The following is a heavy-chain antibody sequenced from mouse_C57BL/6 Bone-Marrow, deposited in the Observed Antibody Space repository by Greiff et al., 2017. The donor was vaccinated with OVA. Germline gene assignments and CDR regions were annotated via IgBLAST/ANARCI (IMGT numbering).Heavy chain of an antibody. CDR3: ARLYYAMDY. CDR1: GFTFSSYG. CDR2: ISRGGSYT. Sequence: EVKLVESGGDLVKPGGSLKLSCAASGFTFSSYGMSWVRQTPDKRLEWVATISRGGSYTYYPDSVEGRFTIARDNAKNTLYLQMSSLKSEDTAMYYCARLYYAMDYWGQGTSVTVSS. V-gene: IGHV5-6*01. J-gene: IGHJ4*01.